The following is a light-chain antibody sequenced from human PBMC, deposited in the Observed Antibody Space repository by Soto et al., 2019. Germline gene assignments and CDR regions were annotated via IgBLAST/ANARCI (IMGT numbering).Light chain of an antibody. Sequence: EIVLTQSPGTLSLSQGERVTLSCRASQSVSSNFLAWYQQKPGQAPRLLIDGASNRAAGIPDRFSGSGSGTDFTLTICRLEPEDFAVYYCHQYSSSRRTFGQGTRVDIK. CDR2: GAS. CDR3: HQYSSSRRT. CDR1: QSVSSNF. V-gene: IGKV3-20*01. J-gene: IGKJ1*01.